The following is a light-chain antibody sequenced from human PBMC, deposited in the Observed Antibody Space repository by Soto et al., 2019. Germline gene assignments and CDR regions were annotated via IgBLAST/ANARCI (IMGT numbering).Light chain of an antibody. CDR3: QQRSNWPST. V-gene: IGKV3-11*01. CDR1: QSVSSY. J-gene: IGKJ4*01. CDR2: DAS. Sequence: EIVLTQSPATLSLSLGERATLSCRASQSVSSYLAWYQQKPGQAPRLLIYDASNRATGIPARFSGSGSGTDFPLTISSLEPEDFAVYYCQQRSNWPSTFGGGTKVEIK.